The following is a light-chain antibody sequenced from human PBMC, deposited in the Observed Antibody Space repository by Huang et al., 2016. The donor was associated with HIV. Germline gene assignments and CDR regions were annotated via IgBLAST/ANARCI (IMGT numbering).Light chain of an antibody. CDR2: GAS. Sequence: DIQMTQSPSSLSASVGDRIIITCRTSQTITKYLNWYQQMPGKAPQLLIYGASILQGGVSSRCRGSGSGTDFTLTITGLQPEDAATYYCQQSYRVPRTFGQGTLVEI. CDR3: QQSYRVPRT. J-gene: IGKJ2*01. V-gene: IGKV1-39*01. CDR1: QTITKY.